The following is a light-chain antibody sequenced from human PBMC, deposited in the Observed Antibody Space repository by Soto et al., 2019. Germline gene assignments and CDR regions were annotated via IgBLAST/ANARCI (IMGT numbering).Light chain of an antibody. CDR3: AAWDDSLSGYVV. CDR2: SNN. V-gene: IGLV1-47*02. J-gene: IGLJ2*01. Sequence: QSVLTQPPSASGTPGQRVTISCSGSSSNIGSNYVYWYQQLPGTAPKLLIYSNNQRPSGVPDRFSSSKSGTSASLAISGLRSEDEADYYCAAWDDSLSGYVVFGGGTKLTVL. CDR1: SSNIGSNY.